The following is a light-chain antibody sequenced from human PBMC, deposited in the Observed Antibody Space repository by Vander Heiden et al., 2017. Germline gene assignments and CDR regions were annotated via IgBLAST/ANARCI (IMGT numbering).Light chain of an antibody. J-gene: IGKJ1*01. Sequence: DIQMTQSPSTLSASVGDTVTITCRASLSITRYLAWFQQEPGKAPKLLMFKASDLENGVPSRFRGSGFGTEFALTITSLQPDDFATYYCQQYKGYPWTFGQGTKVEVK. V-gene: IGKV1-5*03. CDR3: QQYKGYPWT. CDR1: LSITRY. CDR2: KAS.